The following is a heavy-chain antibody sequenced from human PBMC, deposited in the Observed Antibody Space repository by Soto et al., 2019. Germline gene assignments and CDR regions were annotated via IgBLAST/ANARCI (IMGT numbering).Heavy chain of an antibody. J-gene: IGHJ5*02. CDR1: GFDFSVYW. CDR2: IKFDGSEK. Sequence: PXESLLLSCAASGFDFSVYWMSWVRQAPGKGPEWVANIKFDGSEKQYVDSVKGRFTISRDNARNSVFLQMNSLRAGDTAVYYCVKDGGYCSSATCYSPRNHYFDAWGQGTLVTVSS. D-gene: IGHD2-2*01. V-gene: IGHV3-7*03. CDR3: VKDGGYCSSATCYSPRNHYFDA.